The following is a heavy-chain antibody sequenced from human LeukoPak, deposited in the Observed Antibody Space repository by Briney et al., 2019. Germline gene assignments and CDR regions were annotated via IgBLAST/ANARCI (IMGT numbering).Heavy chain of an antibody. CDR3: ARAAYYDSDGYYDAFNI. J-gene: IGHJ3*02. Sequence: SETLSLTCTVSGGSINSYYWSWIRQPPGKGLECIGYMYNSGLTNYNPSLKSRVAISVDRSKNQFSLKLSSVTAADTAVYYCARAAYYDSDGYYDAFNIWGQGTMVTVSS. CDR1: GGSINSYY. CDR2: MYNSGLT. V-gene: IGHV4-59*12. D-gene: IGHD3-22*01.